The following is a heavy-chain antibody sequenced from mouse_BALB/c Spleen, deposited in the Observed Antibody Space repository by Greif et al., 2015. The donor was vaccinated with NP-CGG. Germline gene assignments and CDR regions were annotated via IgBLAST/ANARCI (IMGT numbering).Heavy chain of an antibody. V-gene: IGHV5-9-2*01. Sequence: VQLKESGGGLVKPGGSLKLSCAASGFTFSSYGMSWVRQTPEKRLEWVATISGGGSYTYYPDSVKGRFTISRDNAKNNLYLQMSSLRSEDTALYYCARHDYYGSSYYAMDYWGQGTSVTVSS. CDR3: ARHDYYGSSYYAMDY. CDR2: ISGGGSYT. J-gene: IGHJ4*01. D-gene: IGHD1-1*01. CDR1: GFTFSSYG.